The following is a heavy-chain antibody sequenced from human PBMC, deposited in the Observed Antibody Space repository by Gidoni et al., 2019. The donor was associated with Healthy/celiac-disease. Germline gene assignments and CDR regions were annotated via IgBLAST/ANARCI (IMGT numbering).Heavy chain of an antibody. CDR1: GGSFSGYY. CDR2: INPSGST. Sequence: QVQLQQWGAGLLKPSETLSLTCAVYGGSFSGYYWSWIRQPPGKGLEWIGEINPSGSTNYNPSLKSRVTISVDTSKNQFSLKLSSVTAADTAVYYCARGRGGNSLTLFDYWGQGTLVTVSS. V-gene: IGHV4-34*01. CDR3: ARGRGGNSLTLFDY. J-gene: IGHJ4*02. D-gene: IGHD2-21*02.